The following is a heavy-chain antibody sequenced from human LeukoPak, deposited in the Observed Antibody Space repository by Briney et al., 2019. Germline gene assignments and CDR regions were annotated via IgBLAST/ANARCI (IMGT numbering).Heavy chain of an antibody. CDR2: IYYSGST. Sequence: SETLSLTCTVSGGSISSYYWSWIRQPPGKGLEWIGYIYYSGSTYYNPSLKSRVTISVDTSKNQFSLKLSSVTAADTAVYYCARAREKLGYCSSTSCYIIGWFDPWGQGTLVTVSS. CDR1: GGSISSYY. J-gene: IGHJ5*02. CDR3: ARAREKLGYCSSTSCYIIGWFDP. D-gene: IGHD2-2*02. V-gene: IGHV4-59*12.